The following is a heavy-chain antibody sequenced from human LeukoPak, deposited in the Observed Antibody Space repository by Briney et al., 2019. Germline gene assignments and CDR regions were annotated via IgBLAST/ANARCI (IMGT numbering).Heavy chain of an antibody. CDR3: AINGRTGYSSSWYPIRDYYYMDV. Sequence: PGGSLRLSCAASGFTFSSYGMHWVRQAPGKGLEWVAFIRYDGSNKYYADSVKGRFTISRDNSKNTLYLQMNSLRSEDTAVYYCAINGRTGYSSSWYPIRDYYYMDVWGKGTTVTISS. CDR2: IRYDGSNK. J-gene: IGHJ6*03. CDR1: GFTFSSYG. D-gene: IGHD6-13*01. V-gene: IGHV3-30*02.